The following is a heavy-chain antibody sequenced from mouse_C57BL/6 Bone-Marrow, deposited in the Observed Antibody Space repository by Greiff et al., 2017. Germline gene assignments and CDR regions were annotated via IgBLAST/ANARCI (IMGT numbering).Heavy chain of an antibody. Sequence: VQLQQSGPGLVKPSQSLSLTCSVTGYSITSGYYWNWIRQFPGNKLEWMGYISYDGSNNYNPSLKNRISITRDTSKNQFFLKLNSVTTEDTATYYCARSNYDGGQGTTLTVSS. J-gene: IGHJ2*01. CDR3: ARSNYD. V-gene: IGHV3-6*01. D-gene: IGHD2-4*01. CDR2: ISYDGSN. CDR1: GYSITSGYY.